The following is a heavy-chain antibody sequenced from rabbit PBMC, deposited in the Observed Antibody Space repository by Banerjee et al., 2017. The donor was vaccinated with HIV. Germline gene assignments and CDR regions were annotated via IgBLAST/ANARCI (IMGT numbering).Heavy chain of an antibody. CDR3: ARDRDAGVGPYGYGLNL. CDR1: GFDFSSNL. CDR2: IYVGSGAVS. V-gene: IGHV1S45*01. J-gene: IGHJ4*01. D-gene: IGHD6-1*01. Sequence: QQQLEESGGGLVKPGASLTLTCKASGFDFSSNLMCWVRQAPGKGLEWIACIYVGSGAVSYYAIWAKGRFTISKTSSTTVTLQMTSLTAADTATYFCARDRDAGVGPYGYGLNLWGQGTLVTVS.